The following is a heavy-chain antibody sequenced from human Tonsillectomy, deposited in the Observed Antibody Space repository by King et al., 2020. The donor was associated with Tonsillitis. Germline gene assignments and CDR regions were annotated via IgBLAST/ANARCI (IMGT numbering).Heavy chain of an antibody. CDR1: GFRFSGSA. J-gene: IGHJ4*02. Sequence: VQLVESGGDLVQPGGSLTLSCAASGFRFSGSALHWVRQASGKGLEWVGRSRSRSYSYAAAYAESVQGRFTISGDDSKKTAYLQMNSLKIEDTAVYYCSSPKYFYDASGTDFWGQGILVTVSS. V-gene: IGHV3-73*02. CDR2: SRSRSYSYAA. D-gene: IGHD3-22*01. CDR3: SSPKYFYDASGTDF.